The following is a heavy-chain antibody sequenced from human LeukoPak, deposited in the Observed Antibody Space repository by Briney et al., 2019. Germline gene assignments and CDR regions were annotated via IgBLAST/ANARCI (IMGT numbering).Heavy chain of an antibody. CDR1: GFTFSSYA. V-gene: IGHV3-23*01. Sequence: GGXLRLSCAASGFTFSSYAMSWVRQAPGKGLEWVSAISGSGGSTYYADSVKGRFTISRDNSKKKMYVQMNRLRAEDTAVYYCAKVSTMIVVVITPPGAFDIWGQGTMVTVSS. J-gene: IGHJ3*02. CDR3: AKVSTMIVVVITPPGAFDI. CDR2: ISGSGGST. D-gene: IGHD3-22*01.